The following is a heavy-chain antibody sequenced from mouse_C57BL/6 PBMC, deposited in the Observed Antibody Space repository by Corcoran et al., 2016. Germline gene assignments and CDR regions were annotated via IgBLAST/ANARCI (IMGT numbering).Heavy chain of an antibody. CDR1: GNSITRGNY. V-gene: IGHV3-6*01. CDR2: ISYDGSN. D-gene: IGHD2-4*01. Sequence: DVQRQASGPGLVNPAQSLTLSCSVTGNSITRGNYWNWIRQFPGNKLEWMGYISYDGSNNYNPSLKNRISITRDTSKNQFCLKLNSVTTEDTATYYCAIDWFDYDVEAMDYWGQGTSVTVSS. CDR3: AIDWFDYDVEAMDY. J-gene: IGHJ4*01.